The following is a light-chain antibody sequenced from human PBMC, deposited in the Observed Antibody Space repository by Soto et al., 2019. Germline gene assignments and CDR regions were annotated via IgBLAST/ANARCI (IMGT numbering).Light chain of an antibody. CDR2: GAS. Sequence: EIVMTQSPATLSVSPGERATLSCRASQSVSSKLVWYQQKPGQAPRLLIYGASIRATGIPARFSGSGSGTEFTLTISSLQSEDFAVYYCQQYNNWPRTFGPGTKVDIK. CDR1: QSVSSK. CDR3: QQYNNWPRT. V-gene: IGKV3-15*01. J-gene: IGKJ3*01.